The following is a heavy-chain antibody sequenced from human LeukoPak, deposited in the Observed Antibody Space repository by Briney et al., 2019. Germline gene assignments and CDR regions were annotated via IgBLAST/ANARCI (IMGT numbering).Heavy chain of an antibody. CDR3: AKERYGDYGAFDY. CDR2: ISWNSGSI. D-gene: IGHD4-17*01. CDR1: GFTFDDYV. V-gene: IGHV3-9*01. Sequence: GGSLRLSCAASGFTFDDYVMHWVRQAPGKGLEWVSGISWNSGSIGYADSVKGRFTISRDNAKNSLYLQMNSLRAEDTALYYCAKERYGDYGAFDYWGQGTLVTVSS. J-gene: IGHJ4*02.